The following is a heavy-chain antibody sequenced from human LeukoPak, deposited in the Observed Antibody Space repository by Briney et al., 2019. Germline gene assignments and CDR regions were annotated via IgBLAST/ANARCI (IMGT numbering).Heavy chain of an antibody. D-gene: IGHD3-3*01. CDR1: GFTFSSYG. CDR3: AKDEYYDFWSGYSFYYYYGMDV. V-gene: IGHV3-30*18. CDR2: ISYDGSKK. Sequence: PGRSLRLSCEASGFTFSSYGMHWVRQAPGKGLEWVAVISYDGSKKYYADSVKGRFTISRDNSKNTLYLQMNSLRAEDTAVYYCAKDEYYDFWSGYSFYYYYGMDVWGQGTTVTVSS. J-gene: IGHJ6*02.